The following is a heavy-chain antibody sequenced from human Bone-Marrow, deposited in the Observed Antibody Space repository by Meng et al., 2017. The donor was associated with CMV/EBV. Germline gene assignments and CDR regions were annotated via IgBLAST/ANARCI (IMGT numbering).Heavy chain of an antibody. CDR3: AKANCCRSPSYYYFLDD. CDR2: VNSDGRST. CDR1: GFTFSSFW. J-gene: IGHJ4*02. V-gene: IGHV3-74*01. Sequence: GESLKISCAASGFTFSSFWMHWVRQAPGKGLEWVSRVNSDGRSTGYADSVKGRFTVSRDNAKDTLYPQMNSLRAEDTAVYYCAKANCCRSPSYYYFLDDWGQGTMVTVSS. D-gene: IGHD2/OR15-2a*01.